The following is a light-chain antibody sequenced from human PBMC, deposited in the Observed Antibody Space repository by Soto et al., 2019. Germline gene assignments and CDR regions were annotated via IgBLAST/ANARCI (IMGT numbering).Light chain of an antibody. CDR3: QQYNKWPPVS. Sequence: EIVMTQSPATLALSPGERATLSCRASQSVSSNLAWYQQKPGQAPRLLIYGASTRATGIPDRFSGSGSGTEFTLTFSSLQSEDFALYYCQQYNKWPPVSFGQGTRLEVK. CDR2: GAS. J-gene: IGKJ5*01. CDR1: QSVSSN. V-gene: IGKV3-15*01.